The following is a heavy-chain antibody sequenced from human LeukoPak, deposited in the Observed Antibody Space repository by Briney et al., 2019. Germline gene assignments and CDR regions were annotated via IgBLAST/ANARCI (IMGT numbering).Heavy chain of an antibody. J-gene: IGHJ4*02. CDR3: ARSVPYSSPSSN. CDR1: GYSFTGFY. D-gene: IGHD6-13*01. V-gene: IGHV1-2*02. Sequence: GASVTVSCNVSGYSFTGFYIQWMRQAPGQGHEWMGWINPNTGDTNSAPKFQGRITLTSDTSIRTAYMEISRLTSDDTAVYFCARSVPYSSPSSNWGQGTLVTVSS. CDR2: INPNTGDT.